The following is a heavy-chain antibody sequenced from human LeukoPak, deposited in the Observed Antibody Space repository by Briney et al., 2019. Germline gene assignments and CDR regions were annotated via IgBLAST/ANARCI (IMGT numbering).Heavy chain of an antibody. CDR1: GGSISNYY. Sequence: SETLSLTCTVSGGSISNYYWSWIRQPPGKGLEWIGDIYYSGSTNHNPSLKSRVTISVDTSKNLFSLNLSSVTAADTAVYYCAREQSASSRYYFDYWGQGTLVSVSS. D-gene: IGHD6-19*01. CDR3: AREQSASSRYYFDY. V-gene: IGHV4-59*12. J-gene: IGHJ4*02. CDR2: IYYSGST.